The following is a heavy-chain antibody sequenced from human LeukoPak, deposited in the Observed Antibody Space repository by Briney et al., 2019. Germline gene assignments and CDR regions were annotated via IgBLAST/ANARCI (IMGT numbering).Heavy chain of an antibody. D-gene: IGHD3-3*01. CDR1: GGSISSSNW. V-gene: IGHV4-4*02. CDR2: IYRSGST. J-gene: IGHJ4*02. Sequence: SETLSLTCAVSGGSISSSNWWSWVRQPPGKGLEWIGEIYRSGSTNYNPSLKSRVTISVDKSKNQFSLKLSSVTAADTAVYYCARAIDDFWSGLFEYWGQGTLVTVSS. CDR3: ARAIDDFWSGLFEY.